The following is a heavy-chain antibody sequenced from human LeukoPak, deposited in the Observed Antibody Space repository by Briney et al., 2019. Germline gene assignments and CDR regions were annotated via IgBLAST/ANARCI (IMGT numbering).Heavy chain of an antibody. CDR2: ISSNGYYI. CDR3: AREARSCSLSSCDYFDY. CDR1: GGSISSSS. D-gene: IGHD2-2*01. Sequence: ETLSLTCTVSGGSISSSSYYWGWIRQPPGKGLEWVSSISSNGYYIYQADSVKGRFTISRDNAKNSLYLQMNSLRAEDTAVYYCAREARSCSLSSCDYFDYWGQGTLVTVSS. V-gene: IGHV3-21*01. J-gene: IGHJ4*02.